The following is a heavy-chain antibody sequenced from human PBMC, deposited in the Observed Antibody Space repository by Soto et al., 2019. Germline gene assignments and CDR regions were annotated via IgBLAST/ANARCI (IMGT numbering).Heavy chain of an antibody. D-gene: IGHD1-26*01. Sequence: SQTLLLTCAISGDSVSRNSSACTWIRQSPSRRVGWLGRTYYRSKWYNDYAVSVKSRITINPDTSKNQFSLQLNSVTPEDTAVYYCARGVIVGATKGDYYYYGMDVWGQRTTVTVSS. CDR3: ARGVIVGATKGDYYYYGMDV. CDR1: GDSVSRNSSA. J-gene: IGHJ6*02. V-gene: IGHV6-1*01. CDR2: TYYRSKWYN.